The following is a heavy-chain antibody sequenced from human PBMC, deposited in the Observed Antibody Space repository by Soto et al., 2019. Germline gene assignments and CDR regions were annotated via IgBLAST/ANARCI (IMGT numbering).Heavy chain of an antibody. CDR1: GFTFSSYG. V-gene: IGHV3-33*01. J-gene: IGHJ5*02. CDR2: IWYDGSNK. CDR3: ARAPGDCSSTSCYLGWFDP. D-gene: IGHD2-2*01. Sequence: GGSLRLSCAASGFTFSSYGMHWVRQAPGKGLEWVAVIWYDGSNKYYADSVKGRFTISRDNSKNTLYLQMNSLRAEDTAVYYCARAPGDCSSTSCYLGWFDPWGQGTLVTVSS.